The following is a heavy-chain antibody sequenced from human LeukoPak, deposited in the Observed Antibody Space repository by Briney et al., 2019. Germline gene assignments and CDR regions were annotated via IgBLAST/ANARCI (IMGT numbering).Heavy chain of an antibody. Sequence: WGSLRLSCAASRFTLSSYGMHWVRQAPGKGLEWVAFIRNDGSNKYYPDSVKGLFTISRDNSKNTLYLQMNSLRAEDTAVYYCAKGVAYGSSALDYWGQGTLVTVSS. V-gene: IGHV3-30*02. D-gene: IGHD3-10*01. J-gene: IGHJ4*02. CDR1: RFTLSSYG. CDR3: AKGVAYGSSALDY. CDR2: IRNDGSNK.